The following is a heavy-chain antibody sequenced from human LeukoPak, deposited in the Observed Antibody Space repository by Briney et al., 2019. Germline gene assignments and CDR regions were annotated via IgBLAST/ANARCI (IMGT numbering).Heavy chain of an antibody. D-gene: IGHD2-8*01. V-gene: IGHV4-59*01. CDR1: GGSMSSFY. CDR3: ARYNGLPQAFDL. CDR2: ISYSGTT. J-gene: IGHJ3*01. Sequence: PSETLSLTCTVSGGSMSSFYWSGIRQPPGKGLEYIGYISYSGTTSYNPSLKSRVTISVDTSKNQFSLKLTSVTAADAAVYYCARYNGLPQAFDLWGQGTMVTVSS.